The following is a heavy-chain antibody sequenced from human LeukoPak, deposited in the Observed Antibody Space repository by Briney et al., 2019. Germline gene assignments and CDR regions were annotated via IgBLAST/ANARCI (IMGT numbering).Heavy chain of an antibody. CDR2: TYYRSKWYN. Sequence: SQTLSLTCAISGDSFSSNNVAWNWIRQSPSRGLEWLGRTYYRSKWYNEYAESVKSRITINPDTTKSHFSLQLNSVTPEDTAVYYCARRGTRERGYFDYWGQGTLATVSS. D-gene: IGHD3-16*01. V-gene: IGHV6-1*01. CDR3: ARRGTRERGYFDY. J-gene: IGHJ4*02. CDR1: GDSFSSNNVA.